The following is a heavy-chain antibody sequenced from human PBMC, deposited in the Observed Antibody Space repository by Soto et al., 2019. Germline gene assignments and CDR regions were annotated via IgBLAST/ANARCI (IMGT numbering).Heavy chain of an antibody. V-gene: IGHV4-31*03. CDR2: IYYSGST. D-gene: IGHD3-22*01. Sequence: QVQLQESGPGLVKPSQTLSLTCTVSGGSISSGGYYWSWIRQHPGKGLEWIGYIYYSGSTYYNPSLKSRVTISVDTSKIQFSLKLSSVTATDTAVYSCARDSSGWEGIGYWGQGTLVTVSS. CDR1: GGSISSGGYY. J-gene: IGHJ4*02. CDR3: ARDSSGWEGIGY.